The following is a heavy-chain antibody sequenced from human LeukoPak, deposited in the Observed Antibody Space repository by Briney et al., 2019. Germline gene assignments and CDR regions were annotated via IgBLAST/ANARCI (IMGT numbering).Heavy chain of an antibody. CDR1: GYSFTSYW. CDR3: ARRSCSSTSCRMNFDY. V-gene: IGHV5-51*01. J-gene: IGHJ4*02. Sequence: GESLKISCKGSGYSFTSYWIGWVRQMPGKGLEWMGIIYPGDSDTRYSPSFQGQVTISADKSISTAYLQWSSLKASDTAMYYCARRSCSSTSCRMNFDYWGQGTLVTVSS. CDR2: IYPGDSDT. D-gene: IGHD2-2*01.